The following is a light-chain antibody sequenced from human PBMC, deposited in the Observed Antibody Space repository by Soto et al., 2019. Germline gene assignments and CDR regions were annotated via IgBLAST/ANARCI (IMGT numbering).Light chain of an antibody. J-gene: IGLJ1*01. V-gene: IGLV2-11*01. Sequence: QSALTQHRSVSGSPGQSVTISCTGTSSDVGGYNYVSWYQQYPGKAPKVMIYDVKTRPSGVPDRFSGSNSGNTTSLTISGRQADDDADYYCCSYAGSYAFVFGTGTKVTVL. CDR3: CSYAGSYAFV. CDR1: SSDVGGYNY. CDR2: DVK.